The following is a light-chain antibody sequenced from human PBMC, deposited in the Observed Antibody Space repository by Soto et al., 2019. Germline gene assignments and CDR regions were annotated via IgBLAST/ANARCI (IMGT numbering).Light chain of an antibody. V-gene: IGLV2-8*01. J-gene: IGLJ3*02. CDR2: ELT. CDR1: SSDVGAYNY. CDR3: SSFASSNTWV. Sequence: QSALTQPPSASGSPGQSVTISCTGTSSDVGAYNYVSWYQQHAGKAPKLAIYELTNRPSGVPDRFSGSKSANTASLTVSGLQAEYEADYYCSSFASSNTWVFGGGTKLTVL.